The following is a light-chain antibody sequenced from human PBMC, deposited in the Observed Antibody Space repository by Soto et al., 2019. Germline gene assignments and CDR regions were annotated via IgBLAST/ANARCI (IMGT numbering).Light chain of an antibody. Sequence: EIVLTQSPGTLSLSPGERATLSCRASHSVSSSYLAWYQQKPGQAPRLFIYGASSRATGIPDRFSGSGSGTDFTLTIIRLEPEDLAVYYCQQYGSSPPITFGQGTRLEIK. J-gene: IGKJ5*01. CDR3: QQYGSSPPIT. CDR1: HSVSSSY. V-gene: IGKV3-20*01. CDR2: GAS.